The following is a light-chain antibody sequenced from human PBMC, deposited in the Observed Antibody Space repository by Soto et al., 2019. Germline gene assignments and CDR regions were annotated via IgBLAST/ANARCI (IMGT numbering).Light chain of an antibody. CDR1: SSNIGAGWP. Sequence: QSVLTQPPSVSGAPGQRVTISCTGGSSNIGAGWPVHWFQQLPGTAPQLLIFDNDNRPSGVPDRFSGSKSGTAASLAITGLEADEEADYCCPSYDSRLSAWVFGGGTKLTVL. CDR3: PSYDSRLSAWV. V-gene: IGLV1-40*01. J-gene: IGLJ3*02. CDR2: DND.